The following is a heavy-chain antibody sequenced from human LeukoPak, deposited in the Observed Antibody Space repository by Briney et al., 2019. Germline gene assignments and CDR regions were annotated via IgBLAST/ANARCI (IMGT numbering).Heavy chain of an antibody. CDR2: INPSGGRT. D-gene: IGHD3-22*01. V-gene: IGHV1-46*01. CDR3: ARGPGEGGSSGYYYGKPEDPAEYYFDY. CDR1: GYTFTSFY. Sequence: ASVKVSCKASGYTFTSFYMHWVRQAPEQGLEWMGIINPSGGRTSYAQKFQGRVTMTRDMSTSTVHMELSSLRSEDTAVYYCARGPGEGGSSGYYYGKPEDPAEYYFDYWGQGTLVTVSS. J-gene: IGHJ4*02.